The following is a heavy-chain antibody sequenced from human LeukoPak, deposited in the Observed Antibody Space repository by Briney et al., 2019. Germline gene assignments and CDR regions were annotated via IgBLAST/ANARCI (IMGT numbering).Heavy chain of an antibody. CDR3: ARRGCSSTSCYKTLYNWFDP. V-gene: IGHV4-34*01. CDR1: GGSFSGYY. Sequence: SETLSLTCAVYGGSFSGYYWSWIRQPPGKGLEWIGEINHSGSTNYNPSLKSRVTISVDTSKNQFSLKLSSVTAADTAVYYCARRGCSSTSCYKTLYNWFDPWGQGTLVTVSS. D-gene: IGHD2-2*02. J-gene: IGHJ5*02. CDR2: INHSGST.